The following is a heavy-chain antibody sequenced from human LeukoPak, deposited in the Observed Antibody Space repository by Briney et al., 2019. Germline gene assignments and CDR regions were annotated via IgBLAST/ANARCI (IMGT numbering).Heavy chain of an antibody. CDR2: ISWNSGSI. CDR3: ARGQLTGDDELFDY. CDR1: GFTFDDYA. D-gene: IGHD7-27*01. Sequence: PGGSLRLSCAASGFTFDDYAMHWVRQAPGKGLEWVSGISWNSGSIGYADSVKGRFTISRDNAKNSLYLQVNSLRAEDTAVYYCARGQLTGDDELFDYWGQGTLVTVSS. V-gene: IGHV3-9*01. J-gene: IGHJ4*02.